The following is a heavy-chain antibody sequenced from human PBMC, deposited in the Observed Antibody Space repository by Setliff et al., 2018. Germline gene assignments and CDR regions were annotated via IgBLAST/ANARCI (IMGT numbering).Heavy chain of an antibody. D-gene: IGHD2-2*01. V-gene: IGHV3-7*01. Sequence: GGSLRLSCAASGFTFSSYWMSWVRQAPGKGLEWVANIKQDGSEKYYADSVKGRFTISRDNAKNSLYLQMNSLRAEDTAVYYCAKDIVVVPAATFDFWSGSYYMDVWGKGTTVTVSS. J-gene: IGHJ6*03. CDR3: AKDIVVVPAATFDFWSGSYYMDV. CDR2: IKQDGSEK. CDR1: GFTFSSYW.